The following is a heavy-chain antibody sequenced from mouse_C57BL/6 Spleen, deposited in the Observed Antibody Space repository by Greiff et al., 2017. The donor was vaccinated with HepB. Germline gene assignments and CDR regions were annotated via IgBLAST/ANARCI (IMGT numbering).Heavy chain of an antibody. CDR3: ASGTTAPGDY. V-gene: IGHV1-7*01. Sequence: QVHVKQSGAELAKPGASVKLSCKASGYTFTSYWMHWVKQRPGQGLEWIGYINPSSGYTKYNQKFKDKATLTADKSSSTAYMQLSSLTYEDSAVYYCASGTTAPGDYWGQGTSVTVSS. J-gene: IGHJ4*01. CDR1: GYTFTSYW. CDR2: INPSSGYT. D-gene: IGHD1-2*01.